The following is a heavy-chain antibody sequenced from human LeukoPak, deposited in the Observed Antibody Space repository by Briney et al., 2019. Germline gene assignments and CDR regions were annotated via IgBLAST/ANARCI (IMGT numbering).Heavy chain of an antibody. V-gene: IGHV5-51*01. Sequence: GESLKNSCKGSGYSFTSYWIGWVRQMPGKGLEWMGIIYPGDSDTRYSPSFQGQVTISADKSISTAYLQWSSLKASDTAMYYCARLPPGIAVAGTLDYWGQGTLVTVSS. CDR1: GYSFTSYW. D-gene: IGHD6-19*01. J-gene: IGHJ4*02. CDR2: IYPGDSDT. CDR3: ARLPPGIAVAGTLDY.